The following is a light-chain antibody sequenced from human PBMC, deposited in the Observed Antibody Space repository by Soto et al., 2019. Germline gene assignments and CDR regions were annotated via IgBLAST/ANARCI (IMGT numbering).Light chain of an antibody. CDR3: QSYDSSLSGYV. V-gene: IGLV1-40*01. J-gene: IGLJ1*01. Sequence: QSVLTQLPSVSGARGQRVTISCTGSSSNIGAGYDVHWYQQLPGTAPKLLIYGNSNRPSGVPDRFSGSKSGTSASLAITGLQAEDEADYCCQSYDSSLSGYVFGTGTKVTVL. CDR1: SSNIGAGYD. CDR2: GNS.